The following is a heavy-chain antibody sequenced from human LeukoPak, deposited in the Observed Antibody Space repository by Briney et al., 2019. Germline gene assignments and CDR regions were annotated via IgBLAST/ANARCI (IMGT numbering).Heavy chain of an antibody. CDR1: GYSFTSYW. J-gene: IGHJ6*02. V-gene: IGHV5-51*01. D-gene: IGHD3-22*01. CDR2: IYHGDSDT. CDR3: ARPTYYYDSSGYRYYGMDV. Sequence: GESLKIPCKGSGYSFTSYWIGWVRQMPGKGLEWMGIIYHGDSDTRYSPSFQGQVTISADKSISTAYLQWSSLKASDTAMYYCARPTYYYDSSGYRYYGMDVWGQGTTVTVSS.